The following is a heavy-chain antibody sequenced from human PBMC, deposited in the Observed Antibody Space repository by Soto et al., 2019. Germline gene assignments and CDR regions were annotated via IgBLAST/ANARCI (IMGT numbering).Heavy chain of an antibody. V-gene: IGHV4-4*07. CDR3: ARDGMTTGDT. CDR2: VFSSVSA. J-gene: IGHJ4*02. Sequence: QLQLQESGPGQVRPSETLSLTCIVSGVSVRSYTWSWVRQPANKGLEWIGRVFSSVSATYNPSLKSRVSISKDTPENRISLKLDSVTAADAGVYFCARDGMTTGDTWGPGTLVTVSS. D-gene: IGHD2-21*02. CDR1: GVSVRSYT.